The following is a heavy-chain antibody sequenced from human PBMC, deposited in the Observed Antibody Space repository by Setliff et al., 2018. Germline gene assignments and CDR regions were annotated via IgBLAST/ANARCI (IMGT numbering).Heavy chain of an antibody. CDR2: IYTTWST. CDR3: ARDRVVVLAGRRGFYFDY. V-gene: IGHV4-61*02. CDR1: GGSVGNSHYY. D-gene: IGHD2-15*01. Sequence: PSETLSLTCTVSGGSVGNSHYYWNWIRQPAGKGLEWIGRIYTTWSTNYNPSLKSRVSMSLDTSKNQFSLKLSSVTAADTAVYYCARDRVVVLAGRRGFYFDYWGQGTLVTVSS. J-gene: IGHJ4*02.